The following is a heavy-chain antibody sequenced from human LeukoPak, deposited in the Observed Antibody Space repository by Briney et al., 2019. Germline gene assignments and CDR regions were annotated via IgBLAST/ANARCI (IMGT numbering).Heavy chain of an antibody. D-gene: IGHD1-7*01. J-gene: IGHJ4*02. V-gene: IGHV3-7*01. CDR1: ELTSSTSW. CDR3: VGWGISGITNH. Sequence: GGSLRLSCAASELTSSTSWLSWVRQAPGKGLEWVAQTKQDGSEKYYVDSVKGRFTTSRDKNSLFLQMNSVRAEDTAVYYCVGWGISGITNHWGQGTLVTVSS. CDR2: TKQDGSEK.